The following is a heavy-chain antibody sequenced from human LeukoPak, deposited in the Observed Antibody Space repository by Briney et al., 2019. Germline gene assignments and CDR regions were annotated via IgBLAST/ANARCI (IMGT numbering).Heavy chain of an antibody. CDR1: GGSISSGGYY. CDR2: IYYSGST. D-gene: IGHD6-19*01. Sequence: SETLSLTCAVSGGSISSGGYYWSWIRQPPGKGLEWIGYIYYSGSTNYNPSLKSRVTISVDTSKNQFSLKLSSVTAADTAVYYCARAPQYSSGPDAFDIWGQGTMVTVSS. CDR3: ARAPQYSSGPDAFDI. V-gene: IGHV4-61*08. J-gene: IGHJ3*02.